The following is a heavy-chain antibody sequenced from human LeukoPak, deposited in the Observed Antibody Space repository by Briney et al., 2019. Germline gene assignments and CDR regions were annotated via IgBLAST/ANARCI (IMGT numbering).Heavy chain of an antibody. J-gene: IGHJ4*02. CDR3: ARGDRYSSSWYQPLVGSET. CDR1: GGSFSGYY. Sequence: SETLSLNCAVYGGSFSGYYWSWIRQPPGKGLEWIGEINHSGSTNYNPSLKSRVTISVDTSKNQFSLKLSSVTAADTAVYYCARGDRYSSSWYQPLVGSETWGQGTLVTVSS. D-gene: IGHD6-13*01. CDR2: INHSGST. V-gene: IGHV4-34*01.